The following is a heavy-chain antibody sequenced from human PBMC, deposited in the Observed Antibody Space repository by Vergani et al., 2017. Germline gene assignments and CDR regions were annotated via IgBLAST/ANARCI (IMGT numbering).Heavy chain of an antibody. J-gene: IGHJ4*02. D-gene: IGHD2-2*01. Sequence: QVQLVEPGRGVVQPGRSLRLSCAASGFTSNNYALHWFGQAPGTGLEWVAVISYDGSKKYYTDSVKGRFTISRDNSKNTLYLQMNSLRPANTAVYYCARAQLSSKWDGDHFDSWGQGTLVAVSS. CDR2: ISYDGSKK. V-gene: IGHV3-30*10. CDR3: ARAQLSSKWDGDHFDS. CDR1: GFTSNNYA.